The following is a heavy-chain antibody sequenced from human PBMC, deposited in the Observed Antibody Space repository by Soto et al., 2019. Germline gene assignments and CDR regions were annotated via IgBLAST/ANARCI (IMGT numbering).Heavy chain of an antibody. J-gene: IGHJ4*02. D-gene: IGHD2-15*01. Sequence: SETLSLTCTVSGGSISTGGYYWSWIRQPPGKGLEWIGEINHSGSTNYNPSLKSRVTISVDTSKNQFSLKLSSVTAADTAVYYCARTGARGYCSGGSCYGFSSRWGQGTLVTVSS. V-gene: IGHV4-34*01. CDR3: ARTGARGYCSGGSCYGFSSR. CDR1: GGSISTGGYY. CDR2: INHSGST.